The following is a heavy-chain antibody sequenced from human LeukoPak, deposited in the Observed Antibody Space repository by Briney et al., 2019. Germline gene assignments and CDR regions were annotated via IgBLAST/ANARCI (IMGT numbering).Heavy chain of an antibody. J-gene: IGHJ4*02. CDR3: ARSGYNWNDVIFFDY. V-gene: IGHV3-21*01. D-gene: IGHD1-1*01. Sequence: GGSLRLSCAASGFTFSGYTMNWVGQAPGKGLEWVSSISSSSSSIYYADSVKGRFTISRDNAKNSPYLQMNSLRAEDTAVYYCARSGYNWNDVIFFDYWGQGILVTVSS. CDR1: GFTFSGYT. CDR2: ISSSSSSI.